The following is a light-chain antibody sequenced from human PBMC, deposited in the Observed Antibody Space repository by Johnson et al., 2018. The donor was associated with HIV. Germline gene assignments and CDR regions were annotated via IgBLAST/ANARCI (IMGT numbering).Light chain of an antibody. CDR3: GTWDSSLSAGYYV. CDR1: SSNIGNNY. V-gene: IGLV1-51*02. J-gene: IGLJ1*01. Sequence: QLVLTQPPSVSAAPGQKVTISCSGSSSNIGNNYVSWYQQLPGTAPKLLIYENNKRPSGIPDRFSGSKSGTSATLGITGLQTGDEADYYCGTWDSSLSAGYYVFGTGIKVTVL. CDR2: ENN.